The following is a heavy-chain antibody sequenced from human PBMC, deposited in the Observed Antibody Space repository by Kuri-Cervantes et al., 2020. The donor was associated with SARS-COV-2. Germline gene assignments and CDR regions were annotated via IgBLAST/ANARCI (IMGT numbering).Heavy chain of an antibody. CDR1: GFTFSSYW. D-gene: IGHD3-3*01. Sequence: GGSLRLSCAASGFTFSSYWMHWVRQAPGKGLVWVSRINSDGSSTSYADSVKGRFTISRDNAKNTLYLQMNSLRAEGTAVYYCASGGPYYDFWSGLTYYYYYGMDVWGQGTTVTVSS. V-gene: IGHV3-74*01. CDR2: INSDGSST. J-gene: IGHJ6*02. CDR3: ASGGPYYDFWSGLTYYYYYGMDV.